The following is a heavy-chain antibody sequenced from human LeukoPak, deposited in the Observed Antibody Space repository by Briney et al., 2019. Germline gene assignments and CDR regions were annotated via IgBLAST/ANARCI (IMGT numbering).Heavy chain of an antibody. Sequence: GGSLRLSCAASGFTFSSYSMYWVRQAPGKGLEWVSCISSSSSYIYYADSVKGRFAISRDNAKNTLYLQMNSLRAEDTAVYYCAKGSKEVLFTRDHHMDVWGKGTTVT. J-gene: IGHJ6*03. CDR1: GFTFSSYS. CDR2: ISSSSSYI. D-gene: IGHD3-3*01. V-gene: IGHV3-21*01. CDR3: AKGSKEVLFTRDHHMDV.